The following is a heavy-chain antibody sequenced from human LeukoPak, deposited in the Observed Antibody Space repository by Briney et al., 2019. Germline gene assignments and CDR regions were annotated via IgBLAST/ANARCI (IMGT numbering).Heavy chain of an antibody. J-gene: IGHJ4*02. V-gene: IGHV4-39*01. CDR3: ARRLSNDY. CDR2: IYYSGST. D-gene: IGHD5/OR15-5a*01. Sequence: PSETLPLTCTVSGGSISSSSYYWGWIRQPPGKGLEWIGSIYYSGSTYYNPSLKSRVTISVDTSKNQFSLKLSSVTAADTAVYYCARRLSNDYWGQGTLVTVSS. CDR1: GGSISSSSYY.